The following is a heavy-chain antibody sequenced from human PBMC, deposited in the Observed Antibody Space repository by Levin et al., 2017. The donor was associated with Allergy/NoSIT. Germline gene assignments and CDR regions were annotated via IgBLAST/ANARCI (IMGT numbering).Heavy chain of an antibody. CDR2: IDPSDSYT. D-gene: IGHD3-10*01. V-gene: IGHV5-10-1*01. Sequence: PGESLKISCKGSGYSFTSYWISWVRQMPGKGLEWMGRIDPSDSYTNYSPSFQGHVTISADKSISTAYLQWSSLKASDTAMYYCARTESYYYGSGDNWFDPWGQGTLVTVSS. CDR3: ARTESYYYGSGDNWFDP. J-gene: IGHJ5*02. CDR1: GYSFTSYW.